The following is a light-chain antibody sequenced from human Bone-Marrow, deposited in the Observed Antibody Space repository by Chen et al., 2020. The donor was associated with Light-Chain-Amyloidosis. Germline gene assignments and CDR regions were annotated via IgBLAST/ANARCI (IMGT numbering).Light chain of an antibody. CDR2: LAS. V-gene: IGKV2-28*01. CDR3: MQTLQPLRT. CDR1: QSLMQNNGYNF. J-gene: IGKJ2*01. Sequence: IVMTQSPLSLAVTPGESASISCTSNQSLMQNNGYNFLDWYLQKPGQSPQLPIYLASDRASGVPDRFSGSGSGKDFTLKITSVEADDVGVYFCMQTLQPLRTFGQGTKLEI.